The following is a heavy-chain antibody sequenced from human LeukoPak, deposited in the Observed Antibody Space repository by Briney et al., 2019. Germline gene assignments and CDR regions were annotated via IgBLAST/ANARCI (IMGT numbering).Heavy chain of an antibody. J-gene: IGHJ4*02. CDR1: GFTFSSYA. D-gene: IGHD1-26*01. Sequence: PGGSLRLSCAASGFTFSSYAMNWVRQAPGKGLQWVSAISGSGGGTYYADSVKGRFTISRDNSKNTLYLQMNSLRAEDTAVYYCAKERIVGAKPPGYWGQGTLVTVSS. V-gene: IGHV3-23*01. CDR2: ISGSGGGT. CDR3: AKERIVGAKPPGY.